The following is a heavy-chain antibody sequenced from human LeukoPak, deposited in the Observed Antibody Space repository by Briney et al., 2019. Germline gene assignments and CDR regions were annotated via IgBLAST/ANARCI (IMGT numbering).Heavy chain of an antibody. CDR2: IKQDVSEK. V-gene: IGHV3-7*01. CDR3: ARAMPHDNWFNP. J-gene: IGHJ5*02. CDR1: TFTFSNFW. D-gene: IGHD2-2*01. Sequence: GGSLRLSCAASTFTFSNFWMSWVRQVAGKGLEWVATIKQDVSEKYYVDSVKGRFTISRDDAKNSLYLQMNSLRAEDTAVYYCARAMPHDNWFNPWGQGSLVTVSS.